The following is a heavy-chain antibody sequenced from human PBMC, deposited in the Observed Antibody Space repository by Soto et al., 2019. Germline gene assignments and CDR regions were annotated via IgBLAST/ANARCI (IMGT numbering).Heavy chain of an antibody. CDR1: GYTFSDYY. D-gene: IGHD3-3*01. V-gene: IGHV3-11*01. CDR2: IDTSGTKI. CDR3: ASHYDMWSGYLSPVDY. J-gene: IGHJ4*02. Sequence: QVQLVESGGDLVKPGGSLRLSCAASGYTFSDYYMSWIRQAPGKGLEWISYIDTSGTKIYYADSVKGRFTITRDNAKNSLYLEMNSLRDADTAVYYCASHYDMWSGYLSPVDYWGQGTLVTVS.